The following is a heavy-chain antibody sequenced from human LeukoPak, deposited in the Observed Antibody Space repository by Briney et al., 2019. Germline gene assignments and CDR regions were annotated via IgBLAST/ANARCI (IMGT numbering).Heavy chain of an antibody. Sequence: GRSLRLSCAASGFTFSSYAMHWVRQAPGKGLEWVAVISYDGSNKYYADSVKGRFTISRDNSKSTLYLQMSSLRAEDTAVYYCARDLEGYSSGWTHFQHWGQGTLVTVSS. J-gene: IGHJ1*01. V-gene: IGHV3-30*04. D-gene: IGHD6-19*01. CDR3: ARDLEGYSSGWTHFQH. CDR2: ISYDGSNK. CDR1: GFTFSSYA.